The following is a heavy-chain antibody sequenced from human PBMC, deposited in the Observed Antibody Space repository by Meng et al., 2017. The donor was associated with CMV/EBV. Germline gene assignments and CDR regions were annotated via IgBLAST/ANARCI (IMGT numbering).Heavy chain of an antibody. Sequence: SETLSLTCTVSGGSISSYFWSWIRQPPGKGLEYIGFIYYTGSTSYNPSLKSRVTISVDTSKNQFTLKLTSVTAADTAVYYCARMTTYYYYGMDVWGQGTTVTVSS. J-gene: IGHJ6*02. V-gene: IGHV4-59*01. CDR3: ARMTTYYYYGMDV. CDR1: GGSISSYF. CDR2: IYYTGST. D-gene: IGHD4-11*01.